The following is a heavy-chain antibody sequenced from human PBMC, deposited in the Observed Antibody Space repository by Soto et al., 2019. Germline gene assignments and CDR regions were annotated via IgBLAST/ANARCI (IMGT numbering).Heavy chain of an antibody. CDR3: ASKSSGYQRGWFDP. CDR1: GGSISSSNR. V-gene: IGHV4-4*02. D-gene: IGHD3-22*01. J-gene: IGHJ5*02. CDR2: IYHRGST. Sequence: QVQLQESGPGLVKPSGTLSVTCAVSGGSISSSNRWSWVRQPPGKGLEWIGEIYHRGSTNYNPSLKSRVTISVDKSKNQFSLKLSSVTAADTAVYYCASKSSGYQRGWFDPWGQGTLVTVSS.